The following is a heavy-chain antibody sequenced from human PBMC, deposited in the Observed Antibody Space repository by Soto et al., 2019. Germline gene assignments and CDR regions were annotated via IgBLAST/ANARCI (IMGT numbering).Heavy chain of an antibody. Sequence: PSETLSLTCTVSGGSISSGGYYWSWIRQHPGKGLEWIGYIYYSGSTYYNPSLKSRVTISVDTSKNQFSLKLSSVTAADTAVYYCARASPRVLMVYAPWWFDPWGQGTLVTVSS. D-gene: IGHD2-8*01. V-gene: IGHV4-31*03. CDR2: IYYSGST. J-gene: IGHJ5*02. CDR3: ARASPRVLMVYAPWWFDP. CDR1: GGSISSGGYY.